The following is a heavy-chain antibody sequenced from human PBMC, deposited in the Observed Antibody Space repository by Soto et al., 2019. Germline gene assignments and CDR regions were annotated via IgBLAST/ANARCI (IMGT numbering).Heavy chain of an antibody. J-gene: IGHJ6*02. CDR3: ARDQRGDSSGWYVGYYYYGMDV. V-gene: IGHV4-59*01. D-gene: IGHD6-19*01. CDR2: IYYSGST. Sequence: PSETLSLTCTVSGGSISSYYWSWIRQPPGKGLERIGYIYYSGSTNYNPSLKSRVTISVDTSKNQFSLKLSSVTAADTAVYYCARDQRGDSSGWYVGYYYYGMDVWGQGTTVTVS. CDR1: GGSISSYY.